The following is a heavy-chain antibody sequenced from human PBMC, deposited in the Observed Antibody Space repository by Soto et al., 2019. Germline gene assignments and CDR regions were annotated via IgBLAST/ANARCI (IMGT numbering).Heavy chain of an antibody. CDR2: IYHSGST. CDR3: AREKGGSHYGNRGSAP. D-gene: IGHD1-26*01. J-gene: IGHJ5*02. Sequence: TLSVTYAVSDGSISSGGYSWSWIRQPPGKGLEWIGYIYHSGSTYYNPSLKSRVTISVERSKNQFSLKLSSVTAADTAVYYCAREKGGSHYGNRGSAPWVKGTLVP. CDR1: DGSISSGGYS. V-gene: IGHV4-30-2*01.